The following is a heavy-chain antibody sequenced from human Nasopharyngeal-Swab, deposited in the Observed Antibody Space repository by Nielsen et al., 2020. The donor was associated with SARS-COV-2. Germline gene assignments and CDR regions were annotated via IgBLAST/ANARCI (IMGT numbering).Heavy chain of an antibody. CDR2: ISSSSSYT. V-gene: IGHV3-21*04. D-gene: IGHD6-19*01. CDR3: ARTYSSGGRWAWGYFDY. J-gene: IGHJ4*02. CDR1: GFTFSSYS. Sequence: GESLKISCAASGFTFSSYSMNWVRQAPGKGLEWVSSISSSSSYTYYADSVKGRFTISRDNAKNSLYLQMNSLRAEDTAVYYCARTYSSGGRWAWGYFDYWGQGTLVTVSS.